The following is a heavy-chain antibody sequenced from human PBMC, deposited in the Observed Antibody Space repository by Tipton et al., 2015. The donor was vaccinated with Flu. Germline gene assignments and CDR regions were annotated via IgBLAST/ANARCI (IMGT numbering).Heavy chain of an antibody. CDR3: AREPQYTGYDSYFDF. CDR1: GFTFSSYW. Sequence: SLRLSCAASGFTFSSYWMHWVRQAPGKGLVWVSRINSDGTTTTYAGSVKGRFTISRDNAKNTVFLQMNSLRAEDTAFYYCAREPQYTGYDSYFDFWGQGTLVTVSS. CDR2: INSDGTTT. J-gene: IGHJ4*02. D-gene: IGHD5-12*01. V-gene: IGHV3-74*01.